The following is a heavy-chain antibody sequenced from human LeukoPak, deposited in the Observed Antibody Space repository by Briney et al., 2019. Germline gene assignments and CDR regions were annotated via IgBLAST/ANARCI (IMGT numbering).Heavy chain of an antibody. J-gene: IGHJ4*02. Sequence: ASVKVSCKASGYTFTSYYMHWVRQAPGQGLEWMGWMNPNSGNTGYAQKFQGRVTITRNTSISTAYMELSNLRSEDTAVYYCARAVRRGPSGSPGYWGQGTLVTVSS. V-gene: IGHV1-8*03. D-gene: IGHD1-26*01. CDR3: ARAVRRGPSGSPGY. CDR1: GYTFTSYY. CDR2: MNPNSGNT.